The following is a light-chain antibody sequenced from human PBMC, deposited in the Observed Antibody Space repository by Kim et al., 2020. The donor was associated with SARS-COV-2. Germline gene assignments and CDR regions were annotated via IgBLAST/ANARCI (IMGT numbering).Light chain of an antibody. V-gene: IGKV3-15*01. CDR2: GAS. Sequence: PWERATLSCRASQSVSSNLAWYQQRPGQAPRLLIYGASTRATGIPARFSGSGSGTEFTLSISSLQSEDFAVYYCQQYNDWPPELTFGGGTKVEIK. CDR3: QQYNDWPPELT. J-gene: IGKJ4*01. CDR1: QSVSSN.